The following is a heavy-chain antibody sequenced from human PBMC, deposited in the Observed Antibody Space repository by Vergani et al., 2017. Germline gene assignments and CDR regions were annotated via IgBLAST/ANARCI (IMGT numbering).Heavy chain of an antibody. CDR2: FNPNSGGT. CDR3: ARDIVNIVVVPAANILGLDY. D-gene: IGHD2-2*01. Sequence: QVQLVHFGAAVKKPGPSVNVSCKASGYTFIGYYMHWVRQAPGQGLEWMGWFNPNSGGTNYAQKFQGRVTMTRDTSISTAYMELSRLRSDDTAVYYCARDIVNIVVVPAANILGLDYWGQGALVTVSS. V-gene: IGHV1-2*02. J-gene: IGHJ4*02. CDR1: GYTFIGYY.